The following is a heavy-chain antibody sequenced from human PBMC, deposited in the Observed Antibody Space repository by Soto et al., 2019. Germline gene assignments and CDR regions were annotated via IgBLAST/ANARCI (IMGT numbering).Heavy chain of an antibody. J-gene: IGHJ5*02. D-gene: IGHD3-9*01. Sequence: ASVKVSCKASGYSFTSYGISWVRQAPGQGLEWMGWISAYNGNTNYAQKLQGRVTMTTDTSTSTAYMELRSLRSDDTAVYYCARDVGYDILTGYWSPRFDPWGQGTLVTVSS. CDR1: GYSFTSYG. V-gene: IGHV1-18*01. CDR2: ISAYNGNT. CDR3: ARDVGYDILTGYWSPRFDP.